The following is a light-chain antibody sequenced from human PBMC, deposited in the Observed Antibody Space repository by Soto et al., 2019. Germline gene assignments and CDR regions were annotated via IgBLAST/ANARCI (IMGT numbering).Light chain of an antibody. V-gene: IGKV4-1*01. Sequence: DIAMTQSPDSLSVSLGERATINCKASRSLLHSSNNENHLAWYQQKPGQPPKLLIYWASTRESGVPDRFTGSGSETDFSLTISGLQAEDVAVCYCHQYYSIPLTFGGGTKVELK. J-gene: IGKJ4*01. CDR1: RSLLHSSNNENH. CDR3: HQYYSIPLT. CDR2: WAS.